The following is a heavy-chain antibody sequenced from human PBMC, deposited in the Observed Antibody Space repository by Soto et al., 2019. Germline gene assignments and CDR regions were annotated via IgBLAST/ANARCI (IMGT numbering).Heavy chain of an antibody. CDR2: IYYTGNT. J-gene: IGHJ4*02. V-gene: IGHV4-59*01. CDR3: ARVGGYNYFDH. CDR1: GASISPFY. Sequence: TLSLTCTVSGASISPFYWSWIRQPPGKGLEWIGYIYYTGNTNFNPSLKSRVTISADTSKNQFSLKLSSVTTADTAVYFCARVGGYNYFDHWGQGTQVTVSS. D-gene: IGHD5-12*01.